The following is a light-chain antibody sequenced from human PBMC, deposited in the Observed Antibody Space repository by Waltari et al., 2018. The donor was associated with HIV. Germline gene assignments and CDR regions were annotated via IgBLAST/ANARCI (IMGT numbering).Light chain of an antibody. J-gene: IGLJ2*01. CDR2: DDS. CDR3: QAWVGSTVV. V-gene: IGLV3-21*02. CDR1: NIGTKS. Sequence: SYVVTQPPSVSVAPGQTARITCGGNNIGTKSVHWYQQKPGQAPVLVVYDDSDRPSGIPERFSGSNSGNTSTLTIIGTQPMDEADYYCQAWVGSTVVFGGGTKLTVL.